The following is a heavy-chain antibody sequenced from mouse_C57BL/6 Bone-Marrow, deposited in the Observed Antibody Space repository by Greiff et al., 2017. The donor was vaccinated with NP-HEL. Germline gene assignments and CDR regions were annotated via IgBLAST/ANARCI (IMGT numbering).Heavy chain of an antibody. D-gene: IGHD2-2*01. J-gene: IGHJ2*01. V-gene: IGHV1-64*01. CDR2: IHPNSGST. Sequence: QVQLQQPGAELVKPGASVKLSCKASGYTFTSYWMHWVKQRPGQGLEWIGMIHPNSGSTNYNETFKSKATLTVDKSSSTAYMQLSSLTSEDSAVYYCAREGVVTTDYFDYWGQGTTLTVSS. CDR1: GYTFTSYW. CDR3: AREGVVTTDYFDY.